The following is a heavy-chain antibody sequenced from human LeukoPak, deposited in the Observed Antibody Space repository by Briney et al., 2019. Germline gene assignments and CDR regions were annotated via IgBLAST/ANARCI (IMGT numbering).Heavy chain of an antibody. CDR2: INAGNGNT. CDR1: GYTFTSYA. CDR3: ARGVAGTGVSYY. J-gene: IGHJ4*02. Sequence: ASVKVSCKASGYTFTSYAMHWVRQAPGQRLEWMGWINAGNGNTKYSQKFQGRVTITRDTSASTAYMELSSLRSEDTAVYCCARGVAGTGVSYYWGQGTLVTVSS. D-gene: IGHD6-19*01. V-gene: IGHV1-3*01.